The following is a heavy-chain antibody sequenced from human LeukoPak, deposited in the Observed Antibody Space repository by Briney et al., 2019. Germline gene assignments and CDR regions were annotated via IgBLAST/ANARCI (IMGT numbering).Heavy chain of an antibody. V-gene: IGHV1-8*02. D-gene: IGHD6-13*01. CDR1: GYTFTSYG. J-gene: IGHJ6*03. CDR3: ARGLEVDSSKEGACYMDV. CDR2: MNPNSGNT. Sequence: GASVKVSCKASGYTFTSYGISWVRQAPGQGLEWMGWMNPNSGNTGYAQKFQGRVTMTRNTSISTAYMELSSLRSEDTAVYYCARGLEVDSSKEGACYMDVWGKGTTVTISS.